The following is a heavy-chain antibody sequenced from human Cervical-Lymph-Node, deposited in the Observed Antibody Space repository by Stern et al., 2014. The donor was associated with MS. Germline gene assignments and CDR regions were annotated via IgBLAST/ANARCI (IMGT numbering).Heavy chain of an antibody. CDR2: VLPMFGTP. V-gene: IGHV1-69*01. CDR3: ARDREWLRRGGYYYAMDV. CDR1: GDAFGSFS. Sequence: QVQLVQSGAEVKKPGSSVKVSCRASGDAFGSFSMNWLRQAPGQGLEWMGGVLPMFGTPNYAQKYLGRVTITADESTSTAYMELSSLRSEDTAVYYCARDREWLRRGGYYYAMDVWGQGTTVTVSS. D-gene: IGHD3-3*01. J-gene: IGHJ6*02.